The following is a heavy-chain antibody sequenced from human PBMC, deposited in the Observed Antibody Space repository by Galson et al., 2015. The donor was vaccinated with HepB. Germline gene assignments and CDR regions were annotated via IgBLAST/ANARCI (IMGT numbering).Heavy chain of an antibody. CDR2: INHSGST. V-gene: IGHV4-34*01. CDR1: GGSFSGYY. CDR3: AKATGQLVLDY. Sequence: LSLTCAVYGGSFSGYYWSWIRQPPGKGLEWIGEINHSGSTNYNPSLKSRVTISVDTSKNQFSLKLSSVTAADTAVYYCAKATGQLVLDYWGQGTLVTVSS. D-gene: IGHD6-6*01. J-gene: IGHJ4*02.